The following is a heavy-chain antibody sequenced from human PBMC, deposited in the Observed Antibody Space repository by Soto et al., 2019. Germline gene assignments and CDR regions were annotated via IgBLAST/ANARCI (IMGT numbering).Heavy chain of an antibody. V-gene: IGHV3-64D*06. CDR3: AGRGYSYGYYSLAY. CDR1: GFTFSSYA. J-gene: IGHJ4*02. D-gene: IGHD5-18*01. Sequence: GGSLRLSCSASGFTFSSYAMHWVRQAPGKGLEYVSAISSNGGSTYYADSVKGRFTISRDNSKNTLYLQMSSLRAEDTAVYFCAGRGYSYGYYSLAYWGQGTLVTVSS. CDR2: ISSNGGST.